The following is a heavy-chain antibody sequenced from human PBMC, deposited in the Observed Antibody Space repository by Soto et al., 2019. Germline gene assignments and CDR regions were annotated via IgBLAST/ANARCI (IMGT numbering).Heavy chain of an antibody. CDR2: IYYSGIT. D-gene: IGHD5-12*01. J-gene: IGHJ4*02. V-gene: IGHV4-59*01. CDR1: GGSISSYY. CDR3: ASFPISGYELFDY. Sequence: SETLSLTCTVSGGSISSYYWSWIRQPPGKGLEWIGYIYYSGITNYNPSLKSRVTISVDTSKNQFSLKLSSVTVADMAVYYCASFPISGYELFDYWGQGTLVTVSS.